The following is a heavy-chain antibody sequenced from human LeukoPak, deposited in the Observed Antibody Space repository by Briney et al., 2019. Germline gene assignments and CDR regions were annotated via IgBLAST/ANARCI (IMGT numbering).Heavy chain of an antibody. Sequence: GESLKISCKGSGYTFSSYWIGWVRQMPGKGLEWMGIIYPDDSDTRYSPSFQGQVTISADKSISTAYLQWSSLKASDTAMYYCARLLMEQQLVLDYWGQGTLVTVSS. D-gene: IGHD6-13*01. J-gene: IGHJ4*02. CDR1: GYTFSSYW. V-gene: IGHV5-51*01. CDR3: ARLLMEQQLVLDY. CDR2: IYPDDSDT.